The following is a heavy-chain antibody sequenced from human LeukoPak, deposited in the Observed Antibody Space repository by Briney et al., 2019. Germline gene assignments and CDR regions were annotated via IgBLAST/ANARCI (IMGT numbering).Heavy chain of an antibody. J-gene: IGHJ2*01. V-gene: IGHV4-34*01. D-gene: IGHD6-19*01. CDR1: GASFSGNY. Sequence: SETLSLTCAVYGASFSGNYWSWVRQTPGKGLEWIGEIDHSGSTNYNPSLKSRVTISVDTSKNQFSLKLSSVTAADTAVYYCARLSVAGTWYFDLWGRGTLVTVSS. CDR3: ARLSVAGTWYFDL. CDR2: IDHSGST.